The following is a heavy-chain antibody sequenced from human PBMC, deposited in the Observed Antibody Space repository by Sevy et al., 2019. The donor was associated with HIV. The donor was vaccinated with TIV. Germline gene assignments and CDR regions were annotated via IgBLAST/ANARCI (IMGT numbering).Heavy chain of an antibody. V-gene: IGHV3-21*01. CDR1: GFTFSSYS. CDR2: ISSSSSYI. J-gene: IGHJ3*02. D-gene: IGHD4-17*01. Sequence: GGSLRLSCAASGFTFSSYSMNWVRQAPGKGLEWVSSISSSSSYIYYADSVKGRFTISRDNAKNSLYLQMNSLRAEDTAVYHCARDLDYGDYVCAFDIWGQGTMVTVSS. CDR3: ARDLDYGDYVCAFDI.